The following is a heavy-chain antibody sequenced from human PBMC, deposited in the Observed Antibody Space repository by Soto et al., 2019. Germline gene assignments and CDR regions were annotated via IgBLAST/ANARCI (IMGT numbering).Heavy chain of an antibody. V-gene: IGHV1-18*01. J-gene: IGHJ6*02. Sequence: ASVKVSCKSSGYSFETYAMNWVRQAPGQGLEWMGWTSSYNTDTFYADKFQDRVSMTTDTSTGTAYMELRSLSSDDTAVYYCAKRHGVIIGAMDGWGQGTAFTVCS. CDR2: TSSYNTDT. CDR3: AKRHGVIIGAMDG. D-gene: IGHD3-3*01. CDR1: GYSFETYA.